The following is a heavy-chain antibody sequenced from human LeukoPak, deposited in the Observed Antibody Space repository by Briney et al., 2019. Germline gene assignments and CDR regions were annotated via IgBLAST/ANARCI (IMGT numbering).Heavy chain of an antibody. J-gene: IGHJ4*02. D-gene: IGHD3-9*01. V-gene: IGHV1-2*02. CDR3: ARDGYDILTGYYYFDY. CDR2: INPNSGGT. CDR1: GGTFSSYA. Sequence: ASVKVSCKASGGTFSSYAISWVRQAPGQGLEWMGWINPNSGGTNYAQKFQGRVTMTRDTSISTAYMELSRLRSDDTAVYYCARDGYDILTGYYYFDYWGQGTLVTVSS.